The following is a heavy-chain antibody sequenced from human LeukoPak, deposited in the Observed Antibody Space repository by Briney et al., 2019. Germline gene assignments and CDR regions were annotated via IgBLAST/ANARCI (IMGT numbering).Heavy chain of an antibody. D-gene: IGHD1-26*01. CDR1: GGSISNYY. J-gene: IGHJ4*02. V-gene: IGHV4-59*01. CDR3: ARDQWGIVGETGLDY. Sequence: PSETLSLTCTVSGGSISNYYWSWIRQPPGKGLEWIGYIYYSGSTNYNPSLKSRVTISVDTSKNQFSLELSFVTAADTAVYYCARDQWGIVGETGLDYWGQGTLVTVSS. CDR2: IYYSGST.